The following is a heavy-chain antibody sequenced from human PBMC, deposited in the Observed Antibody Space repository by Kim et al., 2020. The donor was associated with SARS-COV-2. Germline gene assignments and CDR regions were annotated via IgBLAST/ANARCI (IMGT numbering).Heavy chain of an antibody. V-gene: IGHV4-34*01. Sequence: LKSRVTISVDTSKNQFSLKLSSVTAADTAVYYCARKIHYDFWSGHDAFDIWGQGTMVTVSS. CDR3: ARKIHYDFWSGHDAFDI. J-gene: IGHJ3*02. D-gene: IGHD3-3*01.